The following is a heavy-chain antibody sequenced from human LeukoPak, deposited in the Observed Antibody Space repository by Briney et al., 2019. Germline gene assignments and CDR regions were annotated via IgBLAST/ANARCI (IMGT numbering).Heavy chain of an antibody. Sequence: SETLSLTCAVSGCSISSYYRSWIRQAPGKGLEYIGYIYNSGSTNYNPSLKSRVTMSVDTSKNQFSLKLSSVTAADTAVYYCARVTSGLFDNWREGTLVTVYS. CDR3: ARVTSGLFDN. V-gene: IGHV4-59*12. D-gene: IGHD6-19*01. CDR2: IYNSGST. CDR1: GCSISSYY. J-gene: IGHJ4*02.